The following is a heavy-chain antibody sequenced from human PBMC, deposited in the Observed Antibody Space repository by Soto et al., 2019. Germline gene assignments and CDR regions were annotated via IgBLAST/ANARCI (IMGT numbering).Heavy chain of an antibody. Sequence: ASVKVSCKASGYTFTSYAMHWVRQAPGQRLEWMGWINAGNGNTKYSQKFQGRVTITRDTSASTAYMEPSSLRSEDTAVYYCARDRLAARPGFDYWGQGTLVTVSS. CDR3: ARDRLAARPGFDY. D-gene: IGHD6-6*01. CDR2: INAGNGNT. CDR1: GYTFTSYA. J-gene: IGHJ4*02. V-gene: IGHV1-3*01.